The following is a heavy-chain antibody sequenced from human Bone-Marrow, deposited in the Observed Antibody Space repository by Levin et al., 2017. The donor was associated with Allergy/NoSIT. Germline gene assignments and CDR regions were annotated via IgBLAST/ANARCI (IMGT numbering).Heavy chain of an antibody. CDR2: ISSSGSTI. CDR1: GFTFSDYY. V-gene: IGHV3-11*01. CDR3: AGEGSSSSRGLRVARMGWFDP. J-gene: IGHJ5*02. D-gene: IGHD6-13*01. Sequence: GESLKISCAASGFTFSDYYMSWIRQAPGKGLEWVSYISSSGSTIYYADSVKGRFTISRDNAKNSLYLQMNSLRAEDTAVYYCAGEGSSSSRGLRVARMGWFDPWGQGTLVTVSS.